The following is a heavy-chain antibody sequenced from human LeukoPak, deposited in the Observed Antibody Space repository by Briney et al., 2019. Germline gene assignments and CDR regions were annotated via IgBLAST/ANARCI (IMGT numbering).Heavy chain of an antibody. Sequence: GGSLRLSCAASGFTVSSNYMSWVRQAPGKGLEGVSVIYSGGSTYYADSVKGRFTISRDNSKNTLYLQMNSLRADDTDVYYCARNHYDWLGTAAFDIWGQGTMVTVSS. V-gene: IGHV3-53*01. D-gene: IGHD3-22*01. CDR2: IYSGGST. CDR1: GFTVSSNY. J-gene: IGHJ3*02. CDR3: ARNHYDWLGTAAFDI.